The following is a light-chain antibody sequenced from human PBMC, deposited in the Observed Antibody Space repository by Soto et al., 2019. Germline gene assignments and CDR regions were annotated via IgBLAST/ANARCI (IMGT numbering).Light chain of an antibody. Sequence: DIQMTQFPSSLSASVGDRVTITCRASQSISDYLNWYQKKPGKAPKLLIYGTSYLQSEVPSRFSGRGSGTDFTLTISSLQLEDFATYYCQQYDGYRFAQGTKVDIK. V-gene: IGKV1-39*01. CDR2: GTS. J-gene: IGKJ1*01. CDR1: QSISDY. CDR3: QQYDGYR.